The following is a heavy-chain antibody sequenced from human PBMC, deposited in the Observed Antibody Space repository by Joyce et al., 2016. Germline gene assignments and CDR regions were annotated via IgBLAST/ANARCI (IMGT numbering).Heavy chain of an antibody. Sequence: QVQLVQSGAELNKPGASVKVSCKASGYTLSAYYMHWVRQAPGQGLEWMGWINPNRGDTNYAQKFQGRVTKTRDTSISTGYMELKRLTSDDTAVYYCARDQGRHSIGGMDVWGQGTTVTVSS. CDR3: ARDQGRHSIGGMDV. CDR1: GYTLSAYY. D-gene: IGHD2-21*01. V-gene: IGHV1-2*02. CDR2: INPNRGDT. J-gene: IGHJ6*02.